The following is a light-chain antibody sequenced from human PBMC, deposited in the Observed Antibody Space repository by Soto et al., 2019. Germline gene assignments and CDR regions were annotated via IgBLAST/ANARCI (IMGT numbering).Light chain of an antibody. CDR2: EVS. CDR1: SSDVGGYNR. Sequence: QSALTQPPSVSGSPGQSVPISCTGTSSDVGGYNRVSWYQQSAGTAPRLMIYEVSNRPSGVSDRFSGSKSGNTASLTLSGLQAEHVADESCSVYKSRSTFVLGTATKDHVL. J-gene: IGLJ1*01. CDR3: SVYKSRSTFV. V-gene: IGLV2-18*01.